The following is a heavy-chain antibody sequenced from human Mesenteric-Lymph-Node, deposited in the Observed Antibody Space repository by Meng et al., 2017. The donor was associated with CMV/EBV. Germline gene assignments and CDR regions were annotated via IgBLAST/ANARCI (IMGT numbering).Heavy chain of an antibody. CDR3: ARESRSSAWNNWYFDI. Sequence: GESLKISCAASGFTFDDYTMHWVRQPIGQGLEWVSAIGTPGDTYYSDSVKGRFTISRDNAKNSLYLQMNSLGAGDTAVYYCARESRSSAWNNWYFDIWGRGTLVTVSS. CDR1: GFTFDDYT. CDR2: IGTPGDT. V-gene: IGHV3-13*01. D-gene: IGHD6-19*01. J-gene: IGHJ2*01.